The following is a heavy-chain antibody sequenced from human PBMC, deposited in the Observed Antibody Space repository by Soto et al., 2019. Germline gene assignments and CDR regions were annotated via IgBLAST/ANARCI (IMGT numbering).Heavy chain of an antibody. D-gene: IGHD4-17*01. CDR1: GGSITSHY. J-gene: IGHJ4*02. Sequence: SETLSLTCTISGGSITSHYWAWIRQPPGNGLEWIGFISYSGTTNYNPSLKSRVTISVDTSRSQISLMVSSLTAADTALYYCARGATVTQYDYWGQGTLVTVSS. CDR2: ISYSGTT. V-gene: IGHV4-59*11. CDR3: ARGATVTQYDY.